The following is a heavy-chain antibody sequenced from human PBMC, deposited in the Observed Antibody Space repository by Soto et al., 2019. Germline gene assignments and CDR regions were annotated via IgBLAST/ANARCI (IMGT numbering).Heavy chain of an antibody. V-gene: IGHV1-3*01. CDR2: INAGNGNT. J-gene: IGHJ6*02. CDR1: GYTFTSYA. CDR3: AREGGSNTAMAYYYYGMDV. Sequence: ASVKVSCKASGYTFTSYAMHLVRQAPGQRLEWMGWINAGNGNTKYSQKFQGRVTITRDTSASTAYMELSSLRSEDTAVYYCAREGGSNTAMAYYYYGMDVWGQGTTVTVSS. D-gene: IGHD5-18*01.